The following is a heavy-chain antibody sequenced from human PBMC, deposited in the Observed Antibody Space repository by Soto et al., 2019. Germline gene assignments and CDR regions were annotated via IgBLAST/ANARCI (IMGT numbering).Heavy chain of an antibody. CDR1: GYTFTSYD. CDR3: ARDHRPQRTDKDNYYYYYYMDV. V-gene: IGHV1-8*01. D-gene: IGHD3-9*01. J-gene: IGHJ6*03. CDR2: MNPNSGNT. Sequence: ASVKVSCKASGYTFTSYDINWVRQATGQGLEWMGWMNPNSGNTGYAQKFQGRVTMTRNTSISTAYMELSSLRAEDTAVYYCARDHRPQRTDKDNYYYYYYMDVWGKGTTVTVSS.